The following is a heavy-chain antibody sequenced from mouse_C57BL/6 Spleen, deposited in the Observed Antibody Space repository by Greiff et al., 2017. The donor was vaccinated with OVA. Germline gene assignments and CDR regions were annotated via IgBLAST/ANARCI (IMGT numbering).Heavy chain of an antibody. CDR3: APYGNHWYFDV. J-gene: IGHJ1*03. V-gene: IGHV1-26*01. CDR2: INPNNGGT. Sequence: EVQLQQSGPELVKPGASVKISCKASGYTFTDYYMNWVKQSHGKSLEWIGDINPNNGGTSYNQKFKGKATLTVDKSSSTAYMELRSLTSEDSAVYYCAPYGNHWYFDVWGTGTTVTVSS. D-gene: IGHD2-1*01. CDR1: GYTFTDYY.